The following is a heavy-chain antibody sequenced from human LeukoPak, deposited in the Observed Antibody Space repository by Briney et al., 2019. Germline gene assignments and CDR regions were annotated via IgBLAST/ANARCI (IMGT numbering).Heavy chain of an antibody. V-gene: IGHV3-33*01. CDR1: GFAFNTYG. Sequence: GGSLRLSCAASGFAFNTYGMHWVRQTPGKGLEWVARTWHDGSNKFYADSVKGRFTISRDNSQNTLYLQMDSLRVEDTAVYHCARMRYDSGGRPSVMDYWGQGTLVTVSS. J-gene: IGHJ4*02. CDR2: TWHDGSNK. CDR3: ARMRYDSGGRPSVMDY. D-gene: IGHD2-21*01.